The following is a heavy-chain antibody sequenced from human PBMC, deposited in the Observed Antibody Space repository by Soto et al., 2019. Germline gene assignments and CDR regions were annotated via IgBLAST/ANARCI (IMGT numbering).Heavy chain of an antibody. CDR3: ARHLDSGGNVYFDS. CDR1: GGSISSSGYS. CDR2: MYSSGNT. D-gene: IGHD4-17*01. V-gene: IGHV4-39*01. Sequence: TSETLSLTCSVSGGSISSSGYSWGWIRHPPGKGLEWIGSMYSSGNTYYGPSLKSRVTISADMSKNHFSLKLSSVTAADTAVYYCARHLDSGGNVYFDSWGEGNMVTVSP. J-gene: IGHJ4*02.